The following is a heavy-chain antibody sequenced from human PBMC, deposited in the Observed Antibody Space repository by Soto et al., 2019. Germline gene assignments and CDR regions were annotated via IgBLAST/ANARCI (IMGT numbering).Heavy chain of an antibody. CDR1: GFTFSSYG. D-gene: IGHD1-26*01. Sequence: PAGSLRLSCAGSGFTFSSYGIRWARQAPGKGLEWVALISYDGGNEKYTESVRDRFTISRDDSHNVAYLQMSSLRTEDTAMYYCAKDRYSGTYPTDFDYWGQGSLVTVSS. J-gene: IGHJ4*02. CDR2: ISYDGGNE. CDR3: AKDRYSGTYPTDFDY. V-gene: IGHV3-30*18.